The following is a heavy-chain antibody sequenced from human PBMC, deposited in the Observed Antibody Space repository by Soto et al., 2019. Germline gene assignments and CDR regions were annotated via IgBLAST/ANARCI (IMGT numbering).Heavy chain of an antibody. CDR3: TTGSVEGV. D-gene: IGHD2-15*01. CDR1: GFSISSAW. Sequence: QLVESGGGLVRPGGSLRLSCSASGFSISSAWMNWVRQAPGKGLEWVGSIKTKIEGETTHYAAPVNGRFTVSRDDSKNMLYLQMNSLKADDTALYYCTTGSVEGVWGQGTTVTVSS. J-gene: IGHJ6*02. CDR2: IKTKIEGETT. V-gene: IGHV3-15*07.